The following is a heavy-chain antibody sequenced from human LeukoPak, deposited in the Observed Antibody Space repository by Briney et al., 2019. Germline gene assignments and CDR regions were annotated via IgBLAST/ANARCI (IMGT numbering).Heavy chain of an antibody. V-gene: IGHV3-7*01. D-gene: IGHD3-10*01. J-gene: IGHJ4*02. Sequence: GGSLRLSCAASGFTFSSYWMRWVRQAPGKGLEWVANIKQDGSEKYYVDSVKGRFTISRDNAKNSLYLQMNSLRAEDTAVYYCARVGSGSYYSHFDYWGQGTLVTVSS. CDR3: ARVGSGSYYSHFDY. CDR1: GFTFSSYW. CDR2: IKQDGSEK.